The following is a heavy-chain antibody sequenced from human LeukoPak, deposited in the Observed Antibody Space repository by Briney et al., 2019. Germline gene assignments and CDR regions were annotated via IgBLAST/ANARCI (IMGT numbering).Heavy chain of an antibody. V-gene: IGHV3-33*01. J-gene: IGHJ4*02. CDR1: GFTFSSYG. CDR2: IWYDGSNK. D-gene: IGHD4-11*01. Sequence: GRSLRLSCAASGFTFSSYGMHWVRQAPGKGLEWVAVIWYDGSNKYYADSVKGRFTISRDNAKNSLYLQMNSLRAEDTAVYYCARSALFNDYTTFSFDYWGQGTLVTVSS. CDR3: ARSALFNDYTTFSFDY.